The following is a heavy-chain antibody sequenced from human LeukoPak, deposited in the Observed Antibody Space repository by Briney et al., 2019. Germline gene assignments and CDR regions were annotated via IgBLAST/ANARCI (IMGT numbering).Heavy chain of an antibody. V-gene: IGHV3-7*02. CDR2: IKQDGSAK. D-gene: IGHD1-1*01. Sequence: PGGSLRLSSAASGFTFSSYWMSWVRQAPGKGLEWVANIKQDGSAKFYVDSVKGRFTISRDNAKNSLYLQMNSLRAEDTAVYYCARPTAPYYYYGMDVWGQGTTVTVSS. J-gene: IGHJ6*02. CDR3: ARPTAPYYYYGMDV. CDR1: GFTFSSYW.